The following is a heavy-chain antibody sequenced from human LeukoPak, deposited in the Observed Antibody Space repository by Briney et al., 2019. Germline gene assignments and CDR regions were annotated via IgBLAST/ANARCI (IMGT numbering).Heavy chain of an antibody. Sequence: SQTLSLTCAISGDSVSSNSAAWNWIRQSSSRGLEWLGRTYYRSKWYNDYAVSVKSRITINPDTSKNQFSLQLNPVTPEDTAVYYCARVGEQWLVFFDYWGQGTLVTVSS. D-gene: IGHD6-19*01. CDR3: ARVGEQWLVFFDY. J-gene: IGHJ4*02. V-gene: IGHV6-1*01. CDR2: TYYRSKWYN. CDR1: GDSVSSNSAA.